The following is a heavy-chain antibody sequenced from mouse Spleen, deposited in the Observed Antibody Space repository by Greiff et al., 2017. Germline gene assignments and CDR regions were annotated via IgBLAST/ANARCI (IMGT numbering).Heavy chain of an antibody. CDR3: ARQDRYDGYAMDY. V-gene: IGHV5-9*04. J-gene: IGHJ4*01. CDR1: GFTFSSYA. D-gene: IGHD2-14*01. CDR2: ISSGGGNT. Sequence: EVKLVESGGGLVKLGGSLKLSCAASGFTFSSYAMSWVRQTPEKRLEWVATISSGGGNTYYPDSVKGRFTISRDNAKNTLYLQMSSLKSEDTAMYYCARQDRYDGYAMDYWGQGTSVTVSS.